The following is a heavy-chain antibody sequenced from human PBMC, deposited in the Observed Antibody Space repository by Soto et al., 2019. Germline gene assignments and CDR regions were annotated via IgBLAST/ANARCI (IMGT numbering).Heavy chain of an antibody. D-gene: IGHD4-17*01. J-gene: IGHJ3*02. CDR2: IYYSGTT. V-gene: IGHV4-59*01. CDR3: ARGHGDGGSTCEI. CDR1: GGPIFSNY. Sequence: QVQLQESGPRLVKPSETLSLTCNVSGGPIFSNYWGWVRQPPGKGLEWIGYIYYSGTTKYSPSLRSRVTIPVDMPKDQFSLKLNAGTAAATAVYYCARGHGDGGSTCEIWGQGSMVTVSS.